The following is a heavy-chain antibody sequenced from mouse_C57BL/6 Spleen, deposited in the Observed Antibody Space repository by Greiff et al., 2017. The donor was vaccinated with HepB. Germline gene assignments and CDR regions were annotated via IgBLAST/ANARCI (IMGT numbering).Heavy chain of an antibody. D-gene: IGHD1-1*01. CDR3: ARVDGSSSWFAY. CDR1: GFTFSSYA. CDR2: ISDGGSYT. J-gene: IGHJ3*01. V-gene: IGHV5-4*01. Sequence: EVQGVESGGGLVKPGGSLKLSCAASGFTFSSYAMSWVRQTPEKRLEWVATISDGGSYTYYPDNVKGRFTISRDNAKNNLYLQMSHLKSEDTAMYYCARVDGSSSWFAYWGQGTLVTVSA.